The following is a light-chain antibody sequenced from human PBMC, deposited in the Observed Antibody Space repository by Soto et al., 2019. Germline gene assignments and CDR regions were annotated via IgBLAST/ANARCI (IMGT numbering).Light chain of an antibody. V-gene: IGKV3-20*01. CDR1: QTVRNNY. J-gene: IGKJ4*01. CDR3: QQYGSSPLT. CDR2: DAS. Sequence: EFVLTQSPGTLSLSPGERATLSCRASQTVRNNYLAWYQQKPGQAPRLLIYDASSRATGIPERFSGGGSGTDFTLTIRRLEPEDFAVYYCQQYGSSPLTFGGGTKGDIK.